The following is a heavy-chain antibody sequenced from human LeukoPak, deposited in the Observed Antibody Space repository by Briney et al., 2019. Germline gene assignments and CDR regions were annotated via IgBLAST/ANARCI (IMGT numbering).Heavy chain of an antibody. Sequence: PSETLSLTCTVSGGSISSGSYYWSWIRQPAGKGLEWIGRIYTSGSTNYNPSLKSRVTISVDTSKNQFSLKLSSVTAADTAVYYCARNPIHPRGACCEFVGSSSSSRYYYYYYMDVWGKGTTVTVSS. CDR1: GGSISSGSYY. D-gene: IGHD6-6*01. CDR3: ARNPIHPRGACCEFVGSSSSSRYYYYYYMDV. CDR2: IYTSGST. J-gene: IGHJ6*03. V-gene: IGHV4-61*02.